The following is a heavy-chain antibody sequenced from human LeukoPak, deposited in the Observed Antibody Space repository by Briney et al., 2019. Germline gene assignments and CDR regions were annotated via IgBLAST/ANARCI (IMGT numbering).Heavy chain of an antibody. D-gene: IGHD3-3*01. CDR3: AKDRRITIFGVDVQ. CDR1: GFTLSTYW. V-gene: IGHV3-7*01. CDR2: IKQDGSEK. J-gene: IGHJ4*02. Sequence: GRSLRLSWAASGFTLSTYWMTWVSQAPGKVREWVASIKQDGSEKYYVDSVKGRLTISRDNAKNSLYLQMNSLRVEDTAIYYCAKDRRITIFGVDVQWGQGTLVTVSS.